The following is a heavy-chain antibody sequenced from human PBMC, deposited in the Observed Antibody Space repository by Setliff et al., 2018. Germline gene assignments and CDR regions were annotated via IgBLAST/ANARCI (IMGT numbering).Heavy chain of an antibody. CDR3: ARTGTYRYFDY. D-gene: IGHD1-1*01. CDR2: IYYSGNN. CDR1: GGSISSSGYY. Sequence: SETLSLTCTVSGGSISSSGYYWSWIRQSPGMGLEWIGRIYYSGNNYYNASLKSRLTISVDTSKNQFSLKLRSVTAADTAVYYCARTGTYRYFDYWGQGILVTVSS. V-gene: IGHV4-39*01. J-gene: IGHJ4*02.